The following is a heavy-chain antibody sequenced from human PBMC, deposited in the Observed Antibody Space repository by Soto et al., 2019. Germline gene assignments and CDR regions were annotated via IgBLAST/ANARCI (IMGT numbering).Heavy chain of an antibody. CDR2: ISYDGSNK. CDR1: GFTFSSYA. CDR3: ARDQGRTYNWFDP. V-gene: IGHV3-30-3*01. J-gene: IGHJ5*02. D-gene: IGHD2-15*01. Sequence: GGSLRLSCAASGFTFSSYAMHWVRQAPGKGLEWVAVISYDGSNKYYADSVKGRFTISRDNSKNTLYLQMNSLRAEDTAVYYCARDQGRTYNWFDPWGQGTLVTVSS.